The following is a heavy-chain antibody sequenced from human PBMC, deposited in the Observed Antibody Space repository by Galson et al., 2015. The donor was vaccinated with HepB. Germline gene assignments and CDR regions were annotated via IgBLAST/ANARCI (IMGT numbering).Heavy chain of an antibody. CDR1: GFSFSNYW. Sequence: SLRLSCAASGFSFSNYWMDWVRQAPGEGLEWVSDMSNDERNIRRYADSAKGRFTISRDSAKNTLYLYMNSLRVDDTALYYCARGGVLGGMDVWGQGTMVTVSS. J-gene: IGHJ6*02. V-gene: IGHV3-74*01. D-gene: IGHD3-10*01. CDR3: ARGGVLGGMDV. CDR2: MSNDERNI.